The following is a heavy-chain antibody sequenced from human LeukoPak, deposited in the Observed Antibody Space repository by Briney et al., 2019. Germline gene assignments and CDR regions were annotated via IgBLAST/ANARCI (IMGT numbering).Heavy chain of an antibody. J-gene: IGHJ4*02. D-gene: IGHD1-26*01. V-gene: IGHV3-48*04. CDR1: GVTFSSFS. CDR3: ASQSSGSSTRAPDF. CDR2: ISSSSRSK. Sequence: GGPLRLSCETSGVTFSSFSWNWVRQAPGKGLEWLSYISSSSRSKYYADSVKGRFIVSRDNAKNSLYLQMDSLRAEDTALYYCASQSSGSSTRAPDFWGQGTLVTVSS.